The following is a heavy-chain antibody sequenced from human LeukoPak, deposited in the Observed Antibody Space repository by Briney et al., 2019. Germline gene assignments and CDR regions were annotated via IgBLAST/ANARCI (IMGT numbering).Heavy chain of an antibody. CDR3: ARDLSRSPAWFDP. CDR2: INPNSGGT. D-gene: IGHD3-16*02. CDR1: GYTFTGYY. J-gene: IGHJ5*02. Sequence: ASVKVSCKASGYTFTGYYMHWVRQAPGQGHEWMGRINPNSGGTNYAQKFQGRVTMTRDTSISTAYMELSRLRSDDTAVYYCARDLSRSPAWFDPWGQGTLVTVSS. V-gene: IGHV1-2*06.